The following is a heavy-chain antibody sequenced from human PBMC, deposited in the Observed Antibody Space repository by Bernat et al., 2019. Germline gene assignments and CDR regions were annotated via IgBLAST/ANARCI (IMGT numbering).Heavy chain of an antibody. V-gene: IGHV4-59*01. D-gene: IGHD3-22*01. CDR2: IYYSGST. CDR1: GGSISSYY. CDR3: ARGGYYYDSSGERGGNWFDP. J-gene: IGHJ5*02. Sequence: QVQLQESGPGLVKPSETLSLTCTVSGGSISSYYWSWIRQPPGKGLEWIGYIYYSGSTNYNPSLKSRVTISVDTSKNQFSLKLSSVTAADTAVYYCARGGYYYDSSGERGGNWFDPWGQGTLVTVSS.